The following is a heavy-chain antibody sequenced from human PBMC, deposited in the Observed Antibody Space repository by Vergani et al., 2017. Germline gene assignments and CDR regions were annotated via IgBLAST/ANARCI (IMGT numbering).Heavy chain of an antibody. D-gene: IGHD3-3*01. J-gene: IGHJ1*01. CDR2: INAGNGNT. V-gene: IGHV1-3*01. CDR1: GYTFTSYA. CDR3: AGEYYDFWSGYSREYFQH. Sequence: QVQLVQSGAEVKKPGASVKVSCKASGYTFTSYAMHWVCQAPGQRLEWMGWINAGNGNTKYSQKFQGRVTITRDTSASTAYMELSSLRSEDTAVYYCAGEYYDFWSGYSREYFQHWGQGTLVTVSS.